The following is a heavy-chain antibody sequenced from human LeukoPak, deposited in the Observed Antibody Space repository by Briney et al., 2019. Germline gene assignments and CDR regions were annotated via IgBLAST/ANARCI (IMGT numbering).Heavy chain of an antibody. CDR1: GYTFTDYY. Sequence: ASVKVSCKASGYTFTDYYMHWVRQAPGQGHEWMGWINPNSGGTNYAQKFQGRVTVTRDTSISTTYMELTRLRSDDTAVYYCARAHSSSWYSGFDPWGQGTLVTVSS. V-gene: IGHV1-2*02. J-gene: IGHJ5*02. D-gene: IGHD6-13*01. CDR2: INPNSGGT. CDR3: ARAHSSSWYSGFDP.